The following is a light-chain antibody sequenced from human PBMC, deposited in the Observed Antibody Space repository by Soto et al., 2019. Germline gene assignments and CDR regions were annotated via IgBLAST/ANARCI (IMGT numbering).Light chain of an antibody. CDR1: QSVNSN. Sequence: IVMTQSPATLSVSPGERATLSCRASQSVNSNLAWYQQKPGQAPRLLIFGASTRATGFPARFSGSGSGTEFTLTISSLQSEDFAVYYCQQYNYWPRTFGQGTKVEIK. J-gene: IGKJ1*01. CDR3: QQYNYWPRT. V-gene: IGKV3-15*01. CDR2: GAS.